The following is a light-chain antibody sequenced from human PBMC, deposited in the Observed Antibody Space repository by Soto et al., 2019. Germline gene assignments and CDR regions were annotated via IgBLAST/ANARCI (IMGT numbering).Light chain of an antibody. V-gene: IGLV1-40*01. CDR2: GNN. CDR3: QSYDSSLSVLVV. CDR1: SSNIGAGHD. J-gene: IGLJ2*01. Sequence: QSVLTQPPSVSGAPGQRVTISCTGSSSNIGAGHDVHWYQQLPGTAPKLLIYGNNNRPSGVPDRFSGSKSGTSASLAITGLQAEDEADYYCQSYDSSLSVLVVFGGGTKLTVL.